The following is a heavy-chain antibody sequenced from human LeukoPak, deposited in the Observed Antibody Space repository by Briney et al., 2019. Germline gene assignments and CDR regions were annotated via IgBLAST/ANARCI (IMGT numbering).Heavy chain of an antibody. CDR2: IYYSGST. CDR1: GGSISSYY. D-gene: IGHD6-19*01. CDR3: AGLSSGYYYYYYGMDV. Sequence: PSETQSLTCTVSGGSISSYYWSWIRQPPGKGLEWIGYIYYSGSTNYNPSLKSRVTISVDTSKNQFSLKLSSVTAADTAVYYCAGLSSGYYYYYYGMDVWGQGTTVTVSS. V-gene: IGHV4-59*08. J-gene: IGHJ6*02.